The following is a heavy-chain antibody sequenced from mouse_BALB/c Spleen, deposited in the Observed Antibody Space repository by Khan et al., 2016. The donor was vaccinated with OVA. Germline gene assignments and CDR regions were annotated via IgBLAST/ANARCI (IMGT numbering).Heavy chain of an antibody. J-gene: IGHJ3*01. D-gene: IGHD1-2*01. CDR1: GYTFTDFY. V-gene: IGHV1-77*01. CDR2: ISPGSGDT. Sequence: QVQLQQSGTELARPGASVNLSCKASGYTFTDFYINWVKQRSGQGLEWIGEISPGSGDTYYNEKFKGKATLTADKSSSTAYMQLSSLTSEASAVYSCARRNYFGYTFAYWGQGTLVTVSA. CDR3: ARRNYFGYTFAY.